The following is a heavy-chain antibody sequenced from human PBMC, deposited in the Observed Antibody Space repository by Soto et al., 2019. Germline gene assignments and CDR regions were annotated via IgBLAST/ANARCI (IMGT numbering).Heavy chain of an antibody. J-gene: IGHJ3*02. CDR1: GYTLTELS. Sequence: GASVNVSCKVSGYTLTELSMHWVRQAPGKGLEWMGGFDPEDGETIYAQKFQGRVTMTEDTSTDTAYMELSSLRSEDTAVYYCATDHRANDAFDIWGQGTMVTVSS. CDR2: FDPEDGET. V-gene: IGHV1-24*01. CDR3: ATDHRANDAFDI.